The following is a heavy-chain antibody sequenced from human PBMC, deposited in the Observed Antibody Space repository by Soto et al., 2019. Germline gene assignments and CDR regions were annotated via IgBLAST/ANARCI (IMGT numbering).Heavy chain of an antibody. D-gene: IGHD3-9*01. V-gene: IGHV4-30-2*01. CDR2: IYHSGST. CDR3: ARDILTAYYDY. Sequence: SETLSLTCAVSGGSISSGGYSWSWIRQPPGKGLEWIGDIYHSGSTYYNPSLKSRVTISVDRSKKQFSLKLSSVTAADTAVYYCARDILTAYYDYWGQGTLVTVSS. J-gene: IGHJ4*02. CDR1: GGSISSGGYS.